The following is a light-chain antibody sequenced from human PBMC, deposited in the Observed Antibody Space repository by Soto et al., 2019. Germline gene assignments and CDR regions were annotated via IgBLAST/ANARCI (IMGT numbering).Light chain of an antibody. CDR3: QHSSSIPYS. CDR2: DAS. J-gene: IGKJ2*01. CDR1: QDISKY. V-gene: IGKV1-33*01. Sequence: DIPMTQSPSSLSASVGDRVTITCQASQDISKYLNWYQHKPGKAPKLLIYDASNLETGVPSRFGGSGSETHFTFTISSLQPEDIATYYCQHSSSIPYSFGQGTKLEIK.